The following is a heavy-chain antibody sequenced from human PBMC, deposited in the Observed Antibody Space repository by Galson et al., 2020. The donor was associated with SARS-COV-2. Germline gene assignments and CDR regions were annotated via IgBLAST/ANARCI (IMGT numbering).Heavy chain of an antibody. CDR1: GGSFSGYY. D-gene: IGHD3-22*01. Sequence: SQTLSLTCAVYGGSFSGYYWSWIRQPPGKGMEWIGEINHSGRTNYNPSLKSRVTISVDTSKNQFSLKLSSVTAADTAVYYCARGWHYYDSSGYMLFDYWGQGTLVTVSS. CDR3: ARGWHYYDSSGYMLFDY. CDR2: INHSGRT. J-gene: IGHJ4*02. V-gene: IGHV4-34*01.